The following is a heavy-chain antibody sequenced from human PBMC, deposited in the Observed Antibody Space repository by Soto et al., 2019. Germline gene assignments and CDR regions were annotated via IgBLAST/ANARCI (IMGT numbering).Heavy chain of an antibody. D-gene: IGHD2-2*01. CDR2: IWYDGSNE. CDR3: ARDCSILVGAPGY. J-gene: IGHJ4*02. V-gene: IGHV3-33*01. CDR1: GFTFSSYG. Sequence: AGSLRLSCVASGFTFSSYGMHWVRQAPGKGLEWVGVIWYDGSNEYYADSVKGRFTIARDNSKDTLYLQMNSLRVEDKAVYHGARDCSILVGAPGYGGKGTLVT.